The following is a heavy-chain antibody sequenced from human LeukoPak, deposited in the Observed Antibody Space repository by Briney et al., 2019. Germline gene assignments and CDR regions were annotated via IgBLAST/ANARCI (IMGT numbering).Heavy chain of an antibody. V-gene: IGHV3-23*01. CDR1: GFTFSSYG. CDR3: ARRLLRAYCGGDCYYN. CDR2: ISGSGGST. D-gene: IGHD2-21*02. J-gene: IGHJ4*02. Sequence: GGSLRLSCAASGFTFSSYGMHWVRQAPGKGLEWVSAISGSGGSTYYADSVKGRFTISRDNSKNTLYLQMNSLRAEDTAVYYCARRLLRAYCGGDCYYNWGQGTLVTVSS.